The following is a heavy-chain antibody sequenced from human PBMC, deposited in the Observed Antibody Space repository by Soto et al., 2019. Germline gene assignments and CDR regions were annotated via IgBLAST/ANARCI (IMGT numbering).Heavy chain of an antibody. CDR2: IYYSGST. CDR1: GGSISSYF. CDR3: ARVVLVPAAMRGYYYYGMDV. D-gene: IGHD2-2*01. Sequence: SETLSLTCTVSGGSISSYFWSWIRQPPGKGLEWIGYIYYSGSTNYNPSLKSRVTISVDTSKNQLSLKLSSVTAADTAVYYCARVVLVPAAMRGYYYYGMDVWGQGTTVTVS. V-gene: IGHV4-59*12. J-gene: IGHJ6*02.